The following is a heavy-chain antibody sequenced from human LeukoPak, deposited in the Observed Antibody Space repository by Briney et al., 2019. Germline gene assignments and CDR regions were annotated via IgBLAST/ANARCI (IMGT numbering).Heavy chain of an antibody. CDR1: GGTFSSYA. CDR3: ATPHSSGSYYFDY. CDR2: IIPIFGTA. J-gene: IGHJ4*02. D-gene: IGHD6-19*01. Sequence: ASVKVSCKASGGTFSSYAISWVRQAPGQGLEGMGGIIPIFGTANYAQKFQGRVTITADESTSTAYMELSSLRPEDTAVYYCATPHSSGSYYFDYWGQGTLVTVS. V-gene: IGHV1-69*13.